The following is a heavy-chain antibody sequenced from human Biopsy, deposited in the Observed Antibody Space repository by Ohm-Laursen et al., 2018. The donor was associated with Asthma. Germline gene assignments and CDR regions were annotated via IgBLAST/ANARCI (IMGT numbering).Heavy chain of an antibody. CDR2: VFYGGAT. CDR1: GDSLSSYH. J-gene: IGHJ4*02. CDR3: ARGTIVAGIDY. D-gene: IGHD2-21*01. V-gene: IGHV4-59*01. Sequence: SETLSLTCTVSGDSLSSYHWSWIRQPPGKGLEWIGYVFYGGATNYNPSLKSRVTISVDTSKNQFSLRLTFLSASDTAVYYCARGTIVAGIDYWGRGTLVTVSS.